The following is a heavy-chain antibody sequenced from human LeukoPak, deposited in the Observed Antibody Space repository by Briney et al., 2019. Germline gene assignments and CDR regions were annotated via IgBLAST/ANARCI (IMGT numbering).Heavy chain of an antibody. V-gene: IGHV1-2*02. Sequence: ASVKVSCKASGYTFTGYYMHWVRQAPGQGLEWMGWINPNSGGTNYAQKFQGRVTMTRDTSISTAYMELSRLRSDDTAVYYCASGPLVSTVENYFDYWGQGTLVTVSS. CDR1: GYTFTGYY. J-gene: IGHJ4*02. CDR3: ASGPLVSTVENYFDY. CDR2: INPNSGGT. D-gene: IGHD4-23*01.